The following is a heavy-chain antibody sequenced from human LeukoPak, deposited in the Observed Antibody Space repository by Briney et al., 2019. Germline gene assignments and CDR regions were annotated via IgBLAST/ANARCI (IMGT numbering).Heavy chain of an antibody. CDR1: GYTFTSYG. J-gene: IGHJ4*02. D-gene: IGHD2-15*01. CDR3: AREETCSGGSCSDY. Sequence: GASVKVSCKASGYTFTSYGISWVRQAPGQGLEWMGWISAYNGNTNYAQKLQGRVTMTTDTSTSTAYMELRSLRSDDTALYYCAREETCSGGSCSDYWGQGTLVRVSS. CDR2: ISAYNGNT. V-gene: IGHV1-18*01.